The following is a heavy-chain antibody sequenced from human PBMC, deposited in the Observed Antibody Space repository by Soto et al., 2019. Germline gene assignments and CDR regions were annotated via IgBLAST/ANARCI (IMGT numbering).Heavy chain of an antibody. CDR3: AGKSDYDQTPSDP. CDR1: GFTFSSYS. Sequence: EVQLVESGGGLVQPGGSLRLSCAASGFTFSSYSMNWVRQAPGKGLEWVSSISSSSSYIYYADSVKGRFTISRDNPKNSMYLQMNSLRAEDTAVYYCAGKSDYDQTPSDPWGQGTLVTVSS. V-gene: IGHV3-21*01. D-gene: IGHD3-16*01. J-gene: IGHJ5*02. CDR2: ISSSSSYI.